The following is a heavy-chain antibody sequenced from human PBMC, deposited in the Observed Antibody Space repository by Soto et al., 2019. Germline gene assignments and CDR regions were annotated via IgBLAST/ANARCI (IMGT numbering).Heavy chain of an antibody. CDR1: GCTCSTKS. J-gene: IGHJ1*01. V-gene: IGHV3-48*02. CDR2: ISSTSSTI. Sequence: GAVKLNCADSGCTCSTKSMNWVRQAPGNGLEWVSYISSTSSTIYYADSVKGRFTISRDNAKNSLYLQMNSLRDEDTAVYYCARVGLPGTTAVMVNQHWGQGTLVTVPS. D-gene: IGHD4-17*01. CDR3: ARVGLPGTTAVMVNQH.